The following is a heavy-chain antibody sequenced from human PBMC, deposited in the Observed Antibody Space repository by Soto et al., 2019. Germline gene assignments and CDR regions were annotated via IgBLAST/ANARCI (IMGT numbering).Heavy chain of an antibody. J-gene: IGHJ4*02. CDR1: GGSISSYR. CDR2: IYYSGNT. Sequence: SETLSLTCTVSGGSISSYRWSWIRQPPGEGLEWIGSIYYSGNTNYNPSLKSRVTISADTSKNEFSLRLRSVTTADTAVYYCAGGQFNILTGYYIDFWGQGTLVTVSS. V-gene: IGHV4-59*12. CDR3: AGGQFNILTGYYIDF. D-gene: IGHD3-9*01.